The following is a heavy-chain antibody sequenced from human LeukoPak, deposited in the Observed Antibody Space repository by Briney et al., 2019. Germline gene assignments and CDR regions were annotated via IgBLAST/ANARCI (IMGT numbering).Heavy chain of an antibody. J-gene: IGHJ4*02. CDR1: GFTFSNYW. CDR2: IKPDGSET. CDR3: ARVLYYYGAGTYSNPYYFDD. D-gene: IGHD3-10*01. V-gene: IGHV3-7*04. Sequence: PGGSLRLSCAASGFTFSNYWMSWVRQAPGKGLERVANIKPDGSETYYVDSVKGRFTISRDNAKNSLSLQMNSLRAEDTAVHYCARVLYYYGAGTYSNPYYFDDWGQGTLVTVPT.